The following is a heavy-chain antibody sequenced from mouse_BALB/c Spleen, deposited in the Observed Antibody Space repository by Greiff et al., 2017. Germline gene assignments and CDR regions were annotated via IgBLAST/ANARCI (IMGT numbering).Heavy chain of an antibody. CDR2: INPYNDGT. CDR1: GYTFTSYV. CDR3: ARLLYYGSRDYAMDY. V-gene: IGHV1-14*01. Sequence: EGQLQQSGPELVKPGASVKMSCKASGYTFTSYVMHWVKQKPGQGLEWIGYINPYNDGTKYNEKFKGKATLTSDKSSSTAYMELSSLTSEDSAVYYCARLLYYGSRDYAMDYWGQGTSVTVSS. J-gene: IGHJ4*01. D-gene: IGHD1-1*01.